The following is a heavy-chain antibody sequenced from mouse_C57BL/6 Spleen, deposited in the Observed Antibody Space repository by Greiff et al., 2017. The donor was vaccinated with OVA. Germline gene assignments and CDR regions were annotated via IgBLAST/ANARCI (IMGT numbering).Heavy chain of an antibody. D-gene: IGHD1-1*01. J-gene: IGHJ1*03. CDR2: IDPSDSYT. CDR3: ARRGYGSSNWYFDV. Sequence: VQLQQPGAELVKPGASVKLSCKASGYTFTSYWMQWVKQRPGQGLAWIGEIDPSDSYTNYNQKFKGKATLTVDTSSSTAYMQLSSLTSEDSAVYYCARRGYGSSNWYFDVWGTGTTVTVSS. V-gene: IGHV1-50*01. CDR1: GYTFTSYW.